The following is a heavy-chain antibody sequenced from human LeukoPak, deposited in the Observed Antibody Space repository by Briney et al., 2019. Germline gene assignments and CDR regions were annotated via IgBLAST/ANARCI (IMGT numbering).Heavy chain of an antibody. J-gene: IGHJ5*02. Sequence: SETLSLTCTVSGGSIRSSSYYWGWIRQPPGKGLEWIRSIYYSGSTYYNPSLKSRATISVDTSKNKFSLKLSSVTAADTAVYYCARHGYCSSTSRYRANWFDPWGQGTLVTVSS. V-gene: IGHV4-39*01. CDR2: IYYSGST. D-gene: IGHD2-2*03. CDR1: GGSIRSSSYY. CDR3: ARHGYCSSTSRYRANWFDP.